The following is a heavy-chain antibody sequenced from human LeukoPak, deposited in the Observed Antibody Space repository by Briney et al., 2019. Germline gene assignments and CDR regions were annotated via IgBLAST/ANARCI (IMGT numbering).Heavy chain of an antibody. CDR3: ARGRAIDTNYYYYYMDV. CDR2: IIPIFGTA. J-gene: IGHJ6*03. V-gene: IGHV1-69*13. Sequence: SVKVSCKASGGTFSSYAISRVRQAPGQGLEWMGGIIPIFGTANYAQKFQGRVTITADESTSTAYMELSSLRSEDTAVYYCARGRAIDTNYYYYYMDVWGKGTTVTVSS. D-gene: IGHD3-10*01. CDR1: GGTFSSYA.